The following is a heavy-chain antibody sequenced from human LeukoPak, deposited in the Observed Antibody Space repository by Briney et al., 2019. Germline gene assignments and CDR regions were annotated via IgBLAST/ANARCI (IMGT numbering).Heavy chain of an antibody. V-gene: IGHV4-59*08. CDR1: SGSISTYY. CDR3: ARHENVLGYCSGGSCYDDAFDI. D-gene: IGHD2-15*01. CDR2: IYYSGST. J-gene: IGHJ3*02. Sequence: SETLSLTCTVSSGSISTYYWSWIRQPPGKGLEWIGYIYYSGSTNYNPSLKSRVTISVETSKNQFSLKLSSVPAADTAVYYCARHENVLGYCSGGSCYDDAFDIWGQGTMVTVSS.